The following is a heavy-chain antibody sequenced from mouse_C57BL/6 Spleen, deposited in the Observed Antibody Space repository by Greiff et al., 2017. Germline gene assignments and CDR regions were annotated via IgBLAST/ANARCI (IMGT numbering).Heavy chain of an antibody. CDR3: ASITTVVGNDFDD. V-gene: IGHV1-59*01. CDR2: IDPSDSYT. J-gene: IGHJ2*01. CDR1: GYTFTSYW. D-gene: IGHD1-1*01. Sequence: QVQLQQPGAELVRPGPSVKLSCKASGYTFTSYWMHWVKQRPGQGLEWIGVIDPSDSYTNYNQKFKGKATVTGDTSSSTAYMQLSRLTSEDSAVYYCASITTVVGNDFDDWGQGTTLTVSS.